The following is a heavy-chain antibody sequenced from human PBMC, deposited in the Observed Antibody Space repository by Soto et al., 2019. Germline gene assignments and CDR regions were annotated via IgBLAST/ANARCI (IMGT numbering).Heavy chain of an antibody. J-gene: IGHJ5*02. V-gene: IGHV4-59*01. D-gene: IGHD5-12*01. CDR2: IYYSGST. CDR1: GGSISSYY. CDR3: ARDTGSGYGNNWFDP. Sequence: SETLSLTCTVSGGSISSYYWSWIRQPPGKGLEWIGYIYYSGSTNYNPSLKGRVTISVDTSKNQFSLKLSSVTAADTAVYYCARDTGSGYGNNWFDPWGQGTLVTVSS.